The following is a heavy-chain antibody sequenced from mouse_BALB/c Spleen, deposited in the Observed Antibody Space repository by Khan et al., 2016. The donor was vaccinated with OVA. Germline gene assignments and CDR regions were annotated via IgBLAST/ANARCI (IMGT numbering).Heavy chain of an antibody. D-gene: IGHD2-3*01. CDR3: AREGYDGYYRAWFAY. Sequence: QVQLQQSGAELVRPGSSVKISCKASGHAFSNYWMNWVKQRPGQGLEWIGQIYPGEANTNYTGKFKGKVTLTVDKSYSTASMQLSSLTSEDSAVYCCAREGYDGYYRAWFAYWGQGTLVTVSA. J-gene: IGHJ3*01. V-gene: IGHV1-80*01. CDR2: IYPGEANT. CDR1: GHAFSNYW.